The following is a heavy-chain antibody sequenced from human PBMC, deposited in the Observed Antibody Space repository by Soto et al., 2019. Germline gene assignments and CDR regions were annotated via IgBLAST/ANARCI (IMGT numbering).Heavy chain of an antibody. J-gene: IGHJ6*03. CDR3: VKDMRPGEVSRLDYMDV. D-gene: IGHD3-16*01. V-gene: IGHV3-9*01. CDR1: GFTFDDYA. CDR2: ISWNSGNI. Sequence: EVQLVESGGDLVQPGRSLSLSCAASGFTFDDYAMHWVRQAPGKGLEWVSGISWNSGNIGYADSVKGRFTISRDNANNSLYLQMSSLGAEETALYYCVKDMRPGEVSRLDYMDVWGKGTTVTVSS.